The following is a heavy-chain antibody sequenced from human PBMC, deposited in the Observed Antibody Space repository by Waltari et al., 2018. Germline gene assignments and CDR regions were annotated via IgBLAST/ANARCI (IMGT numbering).Heavy chain of an antibody. Sequence: EVQLVHSGAEVKKPGESLKISCKASGYSFTSYWIGWGRQMPGKGLEWVGIISPCDSDTRYSPSFQGHVTSSVDKSISTAYLQWSSLKASDTAMYYCARSRGPGGHIQFDYWGKGNLVTVSS. D-gene: IGHD2-8*02. J-gene: IGHJ4*02. CDR3: ARSRGPGGHIQFDY. V-gene: IGHV5-51*03. CDR1: GYSFTSYW. CDR2: ISPCDSDT.